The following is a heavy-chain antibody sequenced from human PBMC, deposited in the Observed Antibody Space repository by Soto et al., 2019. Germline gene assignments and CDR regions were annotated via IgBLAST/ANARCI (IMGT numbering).Heavy chain of an antibody. CDR1: GFTFRSSA. V-gene: IGHV3-23*01. CDR2: TSGSGGST. Sequence: GGSLRLSCAASGFTFRSSAMGWVRRAAGKGVERLYVTSGSGGSTYNTDSVKGRFTISRDNSKNTMYLQMNSLRAEDTAVYYCAMGLAAAGPFDYWGQGTLVTVSS. D-gene: IGHD6-13*01. J-gene: IGHJ4*02. CDR3: AMGLAAAGPFDY.